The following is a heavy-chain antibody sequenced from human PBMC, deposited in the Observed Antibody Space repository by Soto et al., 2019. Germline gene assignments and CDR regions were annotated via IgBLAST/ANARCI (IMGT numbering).Heavy chain of an antibody. Sequence: PGGSLRLSCAASGFTFSSYSMNWVRQAPGKGLEWVSSISSSSSYIYYADSVKGRFTISRDNAKNSLYLQMNSLRAEDTAVYYCAREYYYDSSGYYRPLDFDYWGQGTLVTVSS. CDR1: GFTFSSYS. J-gene: IGHJ4*02. D-gene: IGHD3-22*01. CDR3: AREYYYDSSGYYRPLDFDY. CDR2: ISSSSSYI. V-gene: IGHV3-21*01.